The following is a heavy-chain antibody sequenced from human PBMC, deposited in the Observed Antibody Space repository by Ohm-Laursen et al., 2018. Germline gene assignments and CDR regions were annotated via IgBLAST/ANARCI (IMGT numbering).Heavy chain of an antibody. CDR1: GFTFSSYT. J-gene: IGHJ5*02. V-gene: IGHV3-23*01. CDR2: IDGSGTGT. CDR3: AKRGTIFGVVTMGWFDP. D-gene: IGHD3-3*01. Sequence: SLRLSCAASGFTFSSYTMSWVRQAPGKGLEWVSAIDGSGTGTYYADSVKGRFTISRDNSKNTLYLQMNSLRVEDTAVYYCAKRGTIFGVVTMGWFDPWGQGTLATVSS.